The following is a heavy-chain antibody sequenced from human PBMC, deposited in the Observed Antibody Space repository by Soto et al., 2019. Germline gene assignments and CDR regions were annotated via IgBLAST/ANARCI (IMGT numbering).Heavy chain of an antibody. CDR2: IGGLGGNA. Sequence: EVQLLESGGGLVQPGGSLRLSCAVSGFTFRNYAMSWVRQAPGKGLEWVSGIGGLGGNAYTADSVKGRFTISIDNSKSTLYLQMSSLRAEDTAIYYCARHFYDSSGPYYFDYWGQGSLVTVSS. J-gene: IGHJ4*02. D-gene: IGHD3-22*01. CDR1: GFTFRNYA. V-gene: IGHV3-23*01. CDR3: ARHFYDSSGPYYFDY.